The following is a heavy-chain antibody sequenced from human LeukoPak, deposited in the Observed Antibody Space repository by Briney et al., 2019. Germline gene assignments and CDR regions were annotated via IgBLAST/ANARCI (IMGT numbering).Heavy chain of an antibody. Sequence: GASVKVSCKASGYTFTSYGISWVRQAPGQGLEWMGWISAYNGNTNYAQKLQGRATMTTDTSTSTAYMELRSLRSDDTAVYYCARVRGAGRNYYYYYGMDVWGQGTTVTVSS. D-gene: IGHD1-26*01. CDR3: ARVRGAGRNYYYYYGMDV. J-gene: IGHJ6*02. CDR1: GYTFTSYG. V-gene: IGHV1-18*01. CDR2: ISAYNGNT.